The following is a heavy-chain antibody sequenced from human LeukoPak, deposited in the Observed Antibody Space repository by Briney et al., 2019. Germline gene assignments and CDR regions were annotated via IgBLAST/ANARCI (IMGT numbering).Heavy chain of an antibody. V-gene: IGHV4-34*01. D-gene: IGHD6-19*01. Sequence: KSSETLSLTCAVYGGSFSGYYWSWIRQPPGKGLEWIGEINHSGSTNYNPSLKSRVTISVDTSKNQFSLKLSSVTAADTAVYYCASFLKRSSGWQRGIDIWGQGTMVTVSS. CDR2: INHSGST. CDR1: GGSFSGYY. J-gene: IGHJ3*02. CDR3: ASFLKRSSGWQRGIDI.